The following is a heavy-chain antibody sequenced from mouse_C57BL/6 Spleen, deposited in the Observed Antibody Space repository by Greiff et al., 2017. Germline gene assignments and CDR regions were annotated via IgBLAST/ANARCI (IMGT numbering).Heavy chain of an antibody. D-gene: IGHD2-4*01. J-gene: IGHJ1*03. CDR3: ARSKDYDDYWYFDV. Sequence: EVMLQQSGPELVKPGASVKIPCKASGYTFTDYNMDWVKQSHGKSLEWIGDINPNNGGTIYNQKFKGKATLTVDKSSSTAYMELRSLTSEDTAVYYCARSKDYDDYWYFDVWGTGTTVTVSS. CDR2: INPNNGGT. CDR1: GYTFTDYN. V-gene: IGHV1-18*01.